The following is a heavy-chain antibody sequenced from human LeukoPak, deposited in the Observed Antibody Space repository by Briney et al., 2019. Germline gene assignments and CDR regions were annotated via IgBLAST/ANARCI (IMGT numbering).Heavy chain of an antibody. CDR3: ARCVARFPARITMVRGAFDP. Sequence: SETQSLTCAVYGGSFSGYYWSWIRQPPGKGLEWIGEINHSGSTNYNPSLKSRVTISVDTSKNQFSLKLSSVTAADTAVYYCARCVARFPARITMVRGAFDPWGQGTLVTLSS. J-gene: IGHJ5*02. CDR1: GGSFSGYY. D-gene: IGHD3-10*01. V-gene: IGHV4-34*01. CDR2: INHSGST.